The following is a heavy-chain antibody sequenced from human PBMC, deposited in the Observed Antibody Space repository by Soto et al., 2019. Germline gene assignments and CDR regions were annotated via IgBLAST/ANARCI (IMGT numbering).Heavy chain of an antibody. Sequence: GGSLRLSCAAYGFTVSSNYMSWVRRAPGKGLEWVSAIYSGGSTYYADSVKGRFTISRDNSKNTLYLQMNSLRAEDTAVYYCAREYRYGYYYYYVMDVWGQGTLVPVSS. V-gene: IGHV3-53*01. D-gene: IGHD5-18*01. J-gene: IGHJ6*02. CDR1: GFTVSSNY. CDR2: IYSGGST. CDR3: AREYRYGYYYYYVMDV.